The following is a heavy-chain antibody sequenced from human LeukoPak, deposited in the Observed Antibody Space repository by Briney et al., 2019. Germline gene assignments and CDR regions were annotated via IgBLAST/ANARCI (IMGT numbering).Heavy chain of an antibody. J-gene: IGHJ4*02. V-gene: IGHV3-7*05. CDR3: ANAARGPTSVVR. D-gene: IGHD3-10*01. Sequence: GGPLRLSCAGSGFTFSTYWMSWVRQAPGKGLEWVAIINQGGNIKKYVHPVNGRFTISRDNAENSVYLQMNSLRAEHTAVYFCANAARGPTSVVRWGQGTLVTVSS. CDR1: GFTFSTYW. CDR2: INQGGNIK.